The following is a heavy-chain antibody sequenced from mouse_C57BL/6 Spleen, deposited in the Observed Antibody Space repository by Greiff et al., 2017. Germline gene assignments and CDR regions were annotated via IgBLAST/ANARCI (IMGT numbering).Heavy chain of an antibody. CDR3: TRSVLF. J-gene: IGHJ4*01. V-gene: IGHV1-15*01. D-gene: IGHD5-1*01. Sequence: QVQLQQPGAELVRPGSSVKLSCKASGYTFTSYWMHWVKQTPVHGLEWIGAIDPETGGTAYNQKFKGKAILTADKSSSTAYMELRSLTSEDSAVYYCTRSVLFWGQGTSVTVSS. CDR1: GYTFTSYW. CDR2: IDPETGGT.